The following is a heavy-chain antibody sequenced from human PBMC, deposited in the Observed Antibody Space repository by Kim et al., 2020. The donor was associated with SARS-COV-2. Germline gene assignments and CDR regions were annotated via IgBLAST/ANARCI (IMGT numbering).Heavy chain of an antibody. CDR1: GFTFSSYG. CDR2: ISYDGSNK. D-gene: IGHD6-13*01. V-gene: IGHV3-30*03. Sequence: GGSLRLSCAASGFTFSSYGMHWVRQAPGKGLEWVAVISYDGSNKYYADSVKGRFTISRDNSKNTLYLQMNSLRAEDTAVYYCASDRIAAAGQDDYWGQGTLVTVSS. J-gene: IGHJ4*02. CDR3: ASDRIAAAGQDDY.